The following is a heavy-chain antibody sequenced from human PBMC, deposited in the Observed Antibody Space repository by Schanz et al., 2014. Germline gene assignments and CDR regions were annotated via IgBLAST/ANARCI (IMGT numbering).Heavy chain of an antibody. J-gene: IGHJ5*02. CDR1: GGSIDVSGYY. Sequence: QVQLQESGPRLVKPSQTLSLTCTVSGGSIDVSGYYWSWIRQQPGKALEWIGYIYHSGNTYFKPTLQIPLAMSVDTAKTQFSLSLRSATAAATAVYYCARAVGGNSALEWFDPWGQGTLVTVSS. CDR3: ARAVGGNSALEWFDP. V-gene: IGHV4-31*01. D-gene: IGHD2-21*01. CDR2: IYHSGNT.